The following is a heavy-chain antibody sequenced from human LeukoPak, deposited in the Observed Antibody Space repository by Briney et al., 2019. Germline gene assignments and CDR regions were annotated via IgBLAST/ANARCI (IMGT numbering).Heavy chain of an antibody. D-gene: IGHD3-3*01. CDR3: AKDRGPWRRSAFDI. CDR2: TSYDGGNK. Sequence: GGSLRLSCAASGFTFSRYGMHWVRQAPGKGLEWVAVTSYDGGNKYYADSLKGRFTISRDNSKNTLYLQMNSLRAEDTAVYYCAKDRGPWRRSAFDIWGQGTMVTVSS. J-gene: IGHJ3*02. CDR1: GFTFSRYG. V-gene: IGHV3-30*18.